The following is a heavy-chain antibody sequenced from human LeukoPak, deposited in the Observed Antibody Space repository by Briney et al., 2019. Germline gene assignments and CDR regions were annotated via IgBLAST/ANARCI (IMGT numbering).Heavy chain of an antibody. CDR1: GYTFTSYY. CDR3: ARDGTCGGDCPDAFDI. J-gene: IGHJ3*02. D-gene: IGHD2-21*02. Sequence: ASVKVSCKASGYTFTSYYMHWLRQAPGQGLEWMGIINPSGGSTSYAQKFQGRVTITTDESTSTAYMELSSLRSEDTAVYYCARDGTCGGDCPDAFDIWGQGTMVTVSS. V-gene: IGHV1-46*01. CDR2: INPSGGST.